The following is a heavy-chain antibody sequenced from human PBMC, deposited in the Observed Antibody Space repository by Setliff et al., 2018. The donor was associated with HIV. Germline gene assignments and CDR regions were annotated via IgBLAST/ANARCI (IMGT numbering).Heavy chain of an antibody. Sequence: SETLSLTCSASGGSISSGTYYWSWIRQLPGKGLEWIGYIYYSGSTYYNPSLKSRVTISLDTSKNHYSLNLTSVTAADTAVYYCARAAWDYYDTTLLGGSFDPWGQGTLVTVSS. CDR2: IYYSGST. D-gene: IGHD3-22*01. J-gene: IGHJ5*02. CDR3: ARAAWDYYDTTLLGGSFDP. CDR1: GGSISSGTYY. V-gene: IGHV4-31*03.